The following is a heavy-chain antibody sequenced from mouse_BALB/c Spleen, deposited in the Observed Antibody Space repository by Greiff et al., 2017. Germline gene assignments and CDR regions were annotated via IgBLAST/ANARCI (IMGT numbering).Heavy chain of an antibody. CDR1: GYTFTNYW. V-gene: IGHV1-63*02. D-gene: IGHD2-3*01. Sequence: QVHVKQSGAELVRPGTSVKMSCKAAGYTFTNYWIGWVKQRPGHGLEWIGDIYPGGGYTNYNEKFKGKATLTADTSSSTAYMQLSSLTSEDTAIYYCARYDGYCKGSYWYFDVWGAGTTVTVSS. CDR3: ARYDGYCKGSYWYFDV. J-gene: IGHJ1*01. CDR2: IYPGGGYT.